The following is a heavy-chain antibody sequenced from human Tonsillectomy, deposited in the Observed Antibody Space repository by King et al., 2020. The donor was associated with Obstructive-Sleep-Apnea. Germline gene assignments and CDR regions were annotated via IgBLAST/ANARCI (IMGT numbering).Heavy chain of an antibody. D-gene: IGHD2-15*01. Sequence: VQLQESGPGLVKPSETLSLTCTVSGGSISNYYWSWIRQPPGKGLECIGYIYYSGSTNYSPSLKSRITISVDTSKNQFSLKLRSVTAADTAVYYCARRNPGVAFFGYWGQGTLVTVSS. J-gene: IGHJ4*02. CDR3: ARRNPGVAFFGY. CDR1: GGSISNYY. CDR2: IYYSGST. V-gene: IGHV4-59*08.